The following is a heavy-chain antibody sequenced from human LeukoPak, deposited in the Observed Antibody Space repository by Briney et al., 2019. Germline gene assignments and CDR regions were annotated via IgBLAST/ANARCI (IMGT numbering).Heavy chain of an antibody. D-gene: IGHD3-22*01. J-gene: IGHJ4*02. CDR1: GGSISSYY. CDR3: ARGEDSSGYWPGLDY. Sequence: SETLSLTCTVSGGSISSYYWSWIRQPPGKGLEWIGYIYYSGSTNYNPSLKSRVTMSVDTPKNQFSLKLRSVTAADTAVYYCARGEDSSGYWPGLDYWGQGTLVTVSS. V-gene: IGHV4-59*01. CDR2: IYYSGST.